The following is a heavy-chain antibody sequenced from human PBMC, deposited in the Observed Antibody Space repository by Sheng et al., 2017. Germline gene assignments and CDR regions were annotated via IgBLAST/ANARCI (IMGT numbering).Heavy chain of an antibody. CDR1: GFTFSSYE. V-gene: IGHV3-48*03. CDR2: ISSSGSTI. CDR3: ARELERFDY. D-gene: IGHD1-1*01. Sequence: EVYLVESGGGLVQPGRSLRLSCAASGFTFSSYEMNWVRQAPGKGLEWISYISSSGSTIYYADSVRGRFTIARDNAQNSLYLQLSSLRVEDTATYFCARELERFDYWGQGTLVTVSS. J-gene: IGHJ4*02.